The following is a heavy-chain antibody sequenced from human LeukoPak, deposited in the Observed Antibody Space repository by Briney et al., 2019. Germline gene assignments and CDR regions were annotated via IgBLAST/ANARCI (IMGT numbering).Heavy chain of an antibody. CDR1: GFTFTSCG. J-gene: IGHJ4*02. CDR2: ISSGSTYM. Sequence: GGSLRLSCAASGFTFTSCGMNWVRQAPGKGLEWVSSISSGSTYMYYADSVKGRFTISRDNAKNSVYLQMNSLRAEDTAVYYCAREPGPAAPPVDYWGQGTLVTVSS. CDR3: AREPGPAAPPVDY. D-gene: IGHD2-2*01. V-gene: IGHV3-21*01.